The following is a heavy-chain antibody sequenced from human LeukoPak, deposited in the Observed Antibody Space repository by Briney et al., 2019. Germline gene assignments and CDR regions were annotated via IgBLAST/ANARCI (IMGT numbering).Heavy chain of an antibody. V-gene: IGHV4-59*01. CDR2: IYYSGST. J-gene: IGHJ6*03. D-gene: IGHD3-10*01. CDR3: ARAPGRFGAPYYMDV. Sequence: KTSETLSLTCTVSGGSISSYYWSWIRQPPGKGLEWIGYIYYSGSTNYNPSLKSRVTISVDTSKNQFSLKLSSVTAADTAVYYCARAPGRFGAPYYMDVWGKGTTVTISS. CDR1: GGSISSYY.